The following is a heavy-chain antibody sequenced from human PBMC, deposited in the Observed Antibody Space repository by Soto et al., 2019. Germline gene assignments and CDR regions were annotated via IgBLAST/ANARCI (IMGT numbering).Heavy chain of an antibody. CDR2: ISGDNVNR. Sequence: QVQLVQSGVEVKKPGASVKVSCTAYGYNLREYGVSWLRQAPGRGFEWMGWISGDNVNRRSSQKFQYRLTMTTDTSTNTASLELRSLRSDDTALSYCGREGQQLAQEQFFQFNGVDVWGQGTSVTVSS. CDR1: GYNLREYG. V-gene: IGHV1-18*01. J-gene: IGHJ6*02. CDR3: GREGQQLAQEQFFQFNGVDV. D-gene: IGHD6-13*01.